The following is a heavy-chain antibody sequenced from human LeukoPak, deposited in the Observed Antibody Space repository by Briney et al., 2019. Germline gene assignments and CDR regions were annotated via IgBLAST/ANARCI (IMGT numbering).Heavy chain of an antibody. V-gene: IGHV3-7*01. CDR1: GFTFSSYW. CDR3: ARDLFSSGHPTVHY. CDR2: IKQDGSEK. J-gene: IGHJ4*02. D-gene: IGHD6-19*01. Sequence: PGGSLRLSCAASGFTFSSYWMSWVRQAPGKGLEWVANIKQDGSEKYYVDSVKGRFTISRDNAKNSLYLQMNSLRAEDTAVYYCARDLFSSGHPTVHYWGQGILLTVSS.